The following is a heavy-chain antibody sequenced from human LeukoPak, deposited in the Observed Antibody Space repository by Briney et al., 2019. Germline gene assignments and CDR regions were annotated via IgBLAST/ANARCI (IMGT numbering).Heavy chain of an antibody. V-gene: IGHV1-18*01. CDR2: ISAYNGST. J-gene: IGHJ3*02. Sequence: ASVKVSCKASGYTFTSYGISWVRQAPGQGLEWMGWISAYNGSTNYAQKLQGRVTTTTDTSTSTAYMELRSLRSDDTAVYYCARGSSSGYGTSYAFDIWGQGTMVTVSS. CDR3: ARGSSSGYGTSYAFDI. D-gene: IGHD3-22*01. CDR1: GYTFTSYG.